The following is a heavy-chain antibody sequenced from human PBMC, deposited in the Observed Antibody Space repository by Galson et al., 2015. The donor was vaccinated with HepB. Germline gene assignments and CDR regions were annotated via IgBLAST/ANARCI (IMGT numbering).Heavy chain of an antibody. J-gene: IGHJ2*01. CDR2: ISGSGGST. CDR1: GFTFSSYA. V-gene: IGHV3-23*01. D-gene: IGHD3-22*01. CDR3: AKGPYYYDSSGYNWYFDL. Sequence: SLRLSCAASGFTFSSYAMSWVRQAPGKGLEWVSAISGSGGSTYYADSVKGRFTISRDNSKNTLYLQMNSLRAEDTAVYYCAKGPYYYDSSGYNWYFDLWGRGTLVTVSS.